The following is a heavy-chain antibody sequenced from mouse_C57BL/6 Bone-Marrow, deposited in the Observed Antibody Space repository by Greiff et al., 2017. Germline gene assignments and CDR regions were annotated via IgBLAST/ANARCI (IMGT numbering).Heavy chain of an antibody. CDR2: IDPSDSET. J-gene: IGHJ2*01. V-gene: IGHV1-52*01. CDR1: GYTFTSYW. CDR3: ARRRWWYYFDY. D-gene: IGHD1-1*02. Sequence: QVQLKQPGAELVRPGSSVKLSCKASGYTFTSYWMHWVKQRPIQGLEWIGNIDPSDSETHYNQKFKDKATLTVDKSSSTAYMQLSSLTSEDSAVYYCARRRWWYYFDYWGQGTTLTVSS.